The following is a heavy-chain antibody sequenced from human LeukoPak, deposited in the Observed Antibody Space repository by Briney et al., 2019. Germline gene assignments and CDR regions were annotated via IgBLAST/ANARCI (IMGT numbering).Heavy chain of an antibody. CDR1: GGSISSYY. CDR3: ARLGSTFDI. Sequence: SETLSLTCTVSGGSISSYYWTWIRQPPGKGLEWIGYIFYSGGSNYNPSLKSRVTISVDASKSHFSLKLSSVTAADTAVYYCARLGSTFDIWGQGTMVTVSS. CDR2: IFYSGGS. V-gene: IGHV4-59*08. D-gene: IGHD2-2*01. J-gene: IGHJ3*02.